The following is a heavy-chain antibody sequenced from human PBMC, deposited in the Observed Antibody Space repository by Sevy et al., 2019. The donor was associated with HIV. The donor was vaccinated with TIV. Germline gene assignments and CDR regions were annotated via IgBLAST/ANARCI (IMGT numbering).Heavy chain of an antibody. V-gene: IGHV1-2*02. CDR2: INPNNGGT. Sequence: ASVKVSCKAARYTFTDYYVHWVRQGPGQGLEWMGWINPNNGGTKYAQRFQGRVTMTRDTSINTAYMELGSLTSDDTAVYYCARLTTMPTSDDYGMGVWGQGTTVTVSS. CDR3: ARLTTMPTSDDYGMGV. CDR1: RYTFTDYY. J-gene: IGHJ6*02. D-gene: IGHD4-17*01.